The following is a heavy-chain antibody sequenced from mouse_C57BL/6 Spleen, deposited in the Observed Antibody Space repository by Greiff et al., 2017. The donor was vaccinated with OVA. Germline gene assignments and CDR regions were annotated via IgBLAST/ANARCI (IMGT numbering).Heavy chain of an antibody. V-gene: IGHV1-54*01. J-gene: IGHJ2*01. CDR3: AREEDSNYFDY. Sequence: QVQLKESGAELVRPGTSVKVSCKASGYAFTNYLIEWVKQRPGQGLEWIGVINSGSGGTNYNEKFKGKATLTADKSSSTAYMQLSSLTSEDSAVYFCAREEDSNYFDYWGQGTTLTVSS. D-gene: IGHD2-5*01. CDR1: GYAFTNYL. CDR2: INSGSGGT.